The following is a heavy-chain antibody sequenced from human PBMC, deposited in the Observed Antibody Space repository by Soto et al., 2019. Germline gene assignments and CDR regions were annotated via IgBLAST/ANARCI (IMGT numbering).Heavy chain of an antibody. V-gene: IGHV3-7*01. CDR3: ARHPKRIAKMGCFDP. J-gene: IGHJ5*02. D-gene: IGHD6-13*01. Sequence: GGSLRLSCAASGFTLNNYWMTWVRQAPGKGLEWVANIKQDGSDRYYVDSVKGRFTVSRDNAKNSLYLQMNSLRAEDTAVYYCARHPKRIAKMGCFDPWGKETRVTVPS. CDR2: IKQDGSDR. CDR1: GFTLNNYW.